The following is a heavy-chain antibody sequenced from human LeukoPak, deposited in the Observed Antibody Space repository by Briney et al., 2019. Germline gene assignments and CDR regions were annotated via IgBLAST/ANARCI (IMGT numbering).Heavy chain of an antibody. V-gene: IGHV1-2*02. J-gene: IGHJ4*02. CDR2: INPNSGGT. CDR1: GYTFTGYY. CDR3: ARLLWFGELSTRTRRYFDY. Sequence: ASVNVSCKASGYTFTGYYMHWVRQAPGQGLEWMGWINPNSGGTNYAQKFQGRVTMTRDTSISTAYMELSRLRSDDTAVYYCARLLWFGELSTRTRRYFDYWGQGTLVTVSS. D-gene: IGHD3-10*01.